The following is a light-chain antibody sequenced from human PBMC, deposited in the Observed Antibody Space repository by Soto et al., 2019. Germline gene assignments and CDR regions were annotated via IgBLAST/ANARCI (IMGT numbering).Light chain of an antibody. Sequence: EIVLTQSPATLSLSPGERATLSCRASETISKSLAWYQQRRGQPPRLLMYDVSSRASDLPARFSGSGSGTDCTLTISSLEPEDFAIYYCQQRINWPFTFGPGTKVDF. J-gene: IGKJ3*01. V-gene: IGKV3-11*01. CDR2: DVS. CDR1: ETISKS. CDR3: QQRINWPFT.